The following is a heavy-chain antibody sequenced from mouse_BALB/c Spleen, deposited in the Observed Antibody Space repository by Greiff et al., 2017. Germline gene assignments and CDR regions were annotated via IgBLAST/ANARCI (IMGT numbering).Heavy chain of an antibody. D-gene: IGHD1-1*01. CDR3: ARWGSITTVVAHWYFDV. Sequence: QVQLKQSGPELVKPGASVKISCKASGYAFSSSWMNWVKQRPGQGLEWIGRIYPGDGDTNYNGKFKGKATLTADKSSSTAYMQLSSLTSVDSAVYFCARWGSITTVVAHWYFDVWGAGITVTVSS. CDR1: GYAFSSSW. V-gene: IGHV1-82*01. CDR2: IYPGDGDT. J-gene: IGHJ1*01.